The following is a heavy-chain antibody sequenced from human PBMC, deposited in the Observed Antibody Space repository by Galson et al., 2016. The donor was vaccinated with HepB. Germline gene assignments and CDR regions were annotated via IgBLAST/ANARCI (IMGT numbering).Heavy chain of an antibody. CDR2: ISAGGEVT. D-gene: IGHD6-19*01. CDR3: AKEVRSGGWPLDY. J-gene: IGHJ4*02. V-gene: IGHV3-23*01. Sequence: ETLSLTCAVSGGSITSTNYYWVWIRQSPGKGPEWVSGISAGGEVTYDSDSLKGRFTISRDNSKNTLYLQMNSLRVEDTGIYYCAKEVRSGGWPLDYWGQGTLVTVSS. CDR1: GGSITSTNYY.